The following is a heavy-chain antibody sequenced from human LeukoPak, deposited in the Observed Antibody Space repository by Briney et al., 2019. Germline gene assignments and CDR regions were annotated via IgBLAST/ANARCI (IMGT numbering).Heavy chain of an antibody. CDR2: ISYDGSNK. D-gene: IGHD5-12*01. Sequence: GGSLRLSCAASGFTFSSYAMHWVRQAPGKGLEWVADISYDGSNKYCADSVKGRFTISRDNSQNTLYLQMNSLTAEDTAVYYCARDPQWLRMSSWFDPWGQGTLVTVSS. CDR1: GFTFSSYA. V-gene: IGHV3-30*04. CDR3: ARDPQWLRMSSWFDP. J-gene: IGHJ5*02.